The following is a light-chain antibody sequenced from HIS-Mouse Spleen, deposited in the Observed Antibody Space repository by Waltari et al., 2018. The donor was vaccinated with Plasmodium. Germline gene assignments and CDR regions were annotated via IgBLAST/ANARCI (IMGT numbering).Light chain of an antibody. J-gene: IGLJ2*01. V-gene: IGLV2-23*01. CDR3: CSYAGSSTLV. Sequence: QSALPPPASVSGSPGQSITIPCTGTSSDVGGSSLVSWYQQHPGKAPQLMIYEGSKRPSGVSNRFSGSKSGNTASLTISGLQAEDEADYYCCSYAGSSTLVFGGGTKLTVL. CDR2: EGS. CDR1: SSDVGGSSL.